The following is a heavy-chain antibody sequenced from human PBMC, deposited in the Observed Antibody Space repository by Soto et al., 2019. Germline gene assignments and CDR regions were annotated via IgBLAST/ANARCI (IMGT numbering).Heavy chain of an antibody. CDR1: CYTFTSYG. CDR3: ARDSAGDGSSWYPLCYYGMDV. J-gene: IGHJ6*02. V-gene: IGHV1-18*01. CDR2: ISAYNGNT. Sequence: QVQLVQSGAEVKKPGASVKVSCKASCYTFTSYGISWVRQAPGQGLEWMGWISAYNGNTNYAQKLQGRVTMTTDTSTSTAYMELRSLRSDDTAVYYCARDSAGDGSSWYPLCYYGMDVWGQGTTVTVSS. D-gene: IGHD6-13*01.